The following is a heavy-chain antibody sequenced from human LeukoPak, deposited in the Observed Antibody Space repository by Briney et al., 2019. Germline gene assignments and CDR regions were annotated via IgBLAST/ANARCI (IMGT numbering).Heavy chain of an antibody. J-gene: IGHJ1*01. V-gene: IGHV3-74*01. CDR3: ASSVLASGSL. D-gene: IGHD3-10*01. Sequence: GGSLRLSCAASGFTFSTSWMHWVRHTPGKGLVWGSRINTDGSTTTYADSVKGRFTISRDNAENALYLEMNSLRAEDTTVYYCASSVLASGSLWGQGTLVTVSS. CDR1: GFTFSTSW. CDR2: INTDGSTT.